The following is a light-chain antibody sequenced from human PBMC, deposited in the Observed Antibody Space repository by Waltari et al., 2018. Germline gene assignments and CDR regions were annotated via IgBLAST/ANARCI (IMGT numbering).Light chain of an antibody. J-gene: IGLJ3*02. V-gene: IGLV3-19*01. Sequence: SSELTQDPAVSVALGQTVRITCQGDSLRRYYASWYQQRPGQAPRLVLYGKDNRPSGIPDRFSGSTSGDTASLTITGAQAEDAADYYCHSRDTISTRVFGGGTRLTV. CDR1: SLRRYY. CDR2: GKD. CDR3: HSRDTISTRV.